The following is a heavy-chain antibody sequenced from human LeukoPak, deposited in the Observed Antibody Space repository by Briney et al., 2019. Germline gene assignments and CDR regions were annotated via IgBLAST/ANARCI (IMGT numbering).Heavy chain of an antibody. Sequence: SETLSLTCTVSGGSISTYYWKWIRQPAGQGLEWIGHIYSSGSANYNPSLKSRVTMSVDTSKNQFSLRLTSVTAAATAVYYCARRAGNSWFFDYWGQGILVTVSS. J-gene: IGHJ4*02. CDR3: ARRAGNSWFFDY. D-gene: IGHD6-13*01. V-gene: IGHV4-4*07. CDR1: GGSISTYY. CDR2: IYSSGSA.